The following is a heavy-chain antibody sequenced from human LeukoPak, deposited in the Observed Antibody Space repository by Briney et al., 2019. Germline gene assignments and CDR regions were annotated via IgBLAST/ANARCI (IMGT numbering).Heavy chain of an antibody. CDR1: GGSISSSGYY. J-gene: IGHJ4*02. CDR3: ARAYSNYLLVD. V-gene: IGHV4-39*01. D-gene: IGHD4-11*01. Sequence: SETLSLTCAVSGGSISSSGYYWGWIRQPPGKGLEWIGNIYYSGSTYYNSSLKSRVTISVDTSRNQFSLKLSSVTAADTAVYYCARAYSNYLLVDWGQGTLVTVSS. CDR2: IYYSGST.